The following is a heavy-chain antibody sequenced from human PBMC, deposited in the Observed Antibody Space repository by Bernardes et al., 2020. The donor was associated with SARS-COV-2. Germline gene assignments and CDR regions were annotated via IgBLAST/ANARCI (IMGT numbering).Heavy chain of an antibody. CDR2: IRGNGDTT. CDR1: GFTFSRYA. Sequence: GSLSLSCAASGFTFSRYAMSWVRPAPGKGLEWVSAIRGNGDTTYYADSVKGRFTISRDNSENTLYLQMNSLRVEDTAVYYCAKEWDTVPGNAFDIWGHGTLVTVSS. V-gene: IGHV3-23*01. D-gene: IGHD2-8*01. CDR3: AKEWDTVPGNAFDI. J-gene: IGHJ3*02.